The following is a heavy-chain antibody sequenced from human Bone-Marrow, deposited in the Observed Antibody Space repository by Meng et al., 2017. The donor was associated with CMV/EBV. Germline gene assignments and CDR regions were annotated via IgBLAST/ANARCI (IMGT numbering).Heavy chain of an antibody. CDR2: IKEDGSEK. D-gene: IGHD1-14*01. CDR3: ARWRPRIDY. Sequence: GGSLRLSCAASGFTFRSHWMSWVRQAPGKGLEWVANIKEDGSEKYYVDSVKSRFTISRDNAKNSLYLQMNSLRAEDTAVYYCARWRPRIDYWGQGTLVTVSS. J-gene: IGHJ4*02. CDR1: GFTFRSHW. V-gene: IGHV3-7*01.